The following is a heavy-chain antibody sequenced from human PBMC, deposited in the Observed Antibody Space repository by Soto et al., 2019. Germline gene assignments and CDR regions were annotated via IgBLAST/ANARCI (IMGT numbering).Heavy chain of an antibody. CDR1: GGSISSGDYY. Sequence: KASETLSLTCTVSGGSISSGDYYWSWIRQPPGKGLEWIGYIYYSGSTYYNPSLKSRVTISVDTSKNQFSLKLSSVTAADTAVYYCAREGVPAYYYYGMDVWGQGTTVTVSS. D-gene: IGHD2-2*01. CDR3: AREGVPAYYYYGMDV. CDR2: IYYSGST. J-gene: IGHJ6*02. V-gene: IGHV4-30-4*01.